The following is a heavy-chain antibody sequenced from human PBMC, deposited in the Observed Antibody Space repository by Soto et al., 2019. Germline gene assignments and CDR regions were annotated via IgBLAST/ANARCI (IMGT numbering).Heavy chain of an antibody. CDR2: IIPIFGTA. J-gene: IGHJ3*02. V-gene: IGHV1-69*13. Sequence: SVKVSCKASGGTFSSYAISWVRQAPGQGLEWMGGIIPIFGTANYAQKFQGRVTITADESTSTAYMELSSLRSEDTAVYYCARDQTYYYDSSASDAFDIWGQGTMVTVS. D-gene: IGHD3-22*01. CDR3: ARDQTYYYDSSASDAFDI. CDR1: GGTFSSYA.